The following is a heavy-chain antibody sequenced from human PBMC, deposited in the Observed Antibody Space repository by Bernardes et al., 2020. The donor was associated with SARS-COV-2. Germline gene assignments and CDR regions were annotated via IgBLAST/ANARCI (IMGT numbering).Heavy chain of an antibody. Sequence: GPTLVKPTQTLTLTCTFSGFSLSSSGVGVGWIRQPPGKALECLALIYWDDDKRYSPSLKSRLTITKDTSKDQVVLTMTNMDPVDTATYYCAHRSITLVRGKYYFDYWGQGTLVTVSS. V-gene: IGHV2-5*02. CDR2: IYWDDDK. J-gene: IGHJ4*02. CDR1: GFSLSSSGVG. D-gene: IGHD3-10*01. CDR3: AHRSITLVRGKYYFDY.